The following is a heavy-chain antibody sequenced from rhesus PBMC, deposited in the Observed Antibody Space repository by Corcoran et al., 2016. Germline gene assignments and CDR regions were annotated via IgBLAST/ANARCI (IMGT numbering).Heavy chain of an antibody. D-gene: IGHD5-24*01. CDR1: GFTFSSYG. V-gene: IGHV3S5*01. Sequence: EVQLVETGGGLVQPGGSLKLSCAASGFTFSSYGMIWGRQAPGKGPEWVSAINSGGRSTYEADSVKVRFTISRDNSKNTLALQMNSLRAEDTAVYYCAKVLFPSGYPYWYFDLWGPGTPITISA. CDR2: INSGGRST. CDR3: AKVLFPSGYPYWYFDL. J-gene: IGHJ2*01.